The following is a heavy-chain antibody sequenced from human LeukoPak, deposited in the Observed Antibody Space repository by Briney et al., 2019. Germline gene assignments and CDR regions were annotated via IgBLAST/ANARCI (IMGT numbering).Heavy chain of an antibody. J-gene: IGHJ6*02. V-gene: IGHV3-23*01. CDR3: ARVLLPLYGMDV. CDR2: ISGSGGST. Sequence: PGGSLRLSCAASGFTFSNYAMTWVRQAPGKGLEWVSTISGSGGSTYYPDSVKGRFTISRDNSKNTLYLQMNSLRAEDTAVYYCARVLLPLYGMDVWGQGTTVTVSS. D-gene: IGHD3-22*01. CDR1: GFTFSNYA.